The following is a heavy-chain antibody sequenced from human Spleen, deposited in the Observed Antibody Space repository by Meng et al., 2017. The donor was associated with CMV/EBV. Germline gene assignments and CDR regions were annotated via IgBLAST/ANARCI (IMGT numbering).Heavy chain of an antibody. CDR2: ISYDGSNK. D-gene: IGHD2-21*01. V-gene: IGHV3-30*04. Sequence: GESLKISCAASGFTFSSYEMNWVRQAPGKGLEWVAVISYDGSNKYYADSVKGRFTISRDNSKNTLYLQMNSLRAEDTAVYYCARERVVVIAITPHSPGYWGQGTTVTVSS. CDR3: ARERVVVIAITPHSPGY. CDR1: GFTFSSYE. J-gene: IGHJ6*02.